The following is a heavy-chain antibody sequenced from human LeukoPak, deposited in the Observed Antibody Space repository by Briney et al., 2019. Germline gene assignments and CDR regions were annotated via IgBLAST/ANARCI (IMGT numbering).Heavy chain of an antibody. CDR3: ANPVTTSY. V-gene: IGHV3-23*01. Sequence: GGSLRLSCAASGFTFNNYAMSWVRQTPGKGLEWVSSISGSGGSTYYADSVKGRFTISRDNSKNTLYLQMNSLRAEDTAVYYCANPVTTSYWGQGTLVTVSS. J-gene: IGHJ4*02. D-gene: IGHD4-17*01. CDR2: ISGSGGST. CDR1: GFTFNNYA.